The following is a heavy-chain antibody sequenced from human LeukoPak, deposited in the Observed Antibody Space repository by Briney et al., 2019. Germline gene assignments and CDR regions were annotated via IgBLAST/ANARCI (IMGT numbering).Heavy chain of an antibody. CDR2: FYYRGNT. J-gene: IGHJ6*02. CDR3: ARKPNYYGLDV. Sequence: SETLSLTCAVYGGSFSGYYWSWIRQPPGKTLEWIGHFYYRGNTDYNPSLNSRVTISVDTSKNRFSLKLNSVTAADTAMYYCARKPNYYGLDVWGQGTTVTVSS. CDR1: GGSFSGYY. V-gene: IGHV4-59*01.